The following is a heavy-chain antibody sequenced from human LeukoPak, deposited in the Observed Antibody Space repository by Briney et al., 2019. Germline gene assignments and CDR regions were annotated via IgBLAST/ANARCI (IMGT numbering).Heavy chain of an antibody. CDR2: IYWDDDK. V-gene: IGHV2-5*02. CDR1: GFSRRTRGVG. Sequence: SGPTLARPTQTLTLTCTFSGFSRRTRGVGVGWIRQPPGKALESLALIYWDDDKRYSPSLKSRPTITKNTSKNQVVLTMTNMDPVTTATNYCAHSGGYGDYPNWFDPWGERTPGTVSS. J-gene: IGHJ5*02. D-gene: IGHD4-17*01. CDR3: AHSGGYGDYPNWFDP.